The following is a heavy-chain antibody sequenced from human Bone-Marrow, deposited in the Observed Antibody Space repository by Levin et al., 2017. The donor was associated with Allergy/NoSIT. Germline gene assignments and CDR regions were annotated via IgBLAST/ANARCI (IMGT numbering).Heavy chain of an antibody. CDR1: GGSISGDYY. Sequence: SETLSLTCTVSGGSISGDYYWSWIRQPPGKGLEWIGYIYYSGTTYYNPSLQSRFTISVDTSKNQFSLNLSSVTAADTAVYYCAMASWRGYSYDLPTTDAFDIWGQGTMVTVSS. CDR3: AMASWRGYSYDLPTTDAFDI. CDR2: IYYSGTT. V-gene: IGHV4-30-4*01. J-gene: IGHJ3*02. D-gene: IGHD5-18*01.